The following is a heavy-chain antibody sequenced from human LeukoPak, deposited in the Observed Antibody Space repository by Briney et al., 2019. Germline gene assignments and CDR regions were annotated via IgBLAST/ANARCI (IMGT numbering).Heavy chain of an antibody. CDR1: GFIFSSYS. CDR3: ARDSGHYDFWSGLYYYYMDV. Sequence: GGSLRLSCVGSGFIFSSYSMSWVRQAPGKGLEWVANIKQDGSEKYYVDSVKGRFTISRDNAKNSLYMQMNSLRAEDTAVYYCARDSGHYDFWSGLYYYYMDVWGKGTTVTVSS. D-gene: IGHD3-3*01. V-gene: IGHV3-7*01. CDR2: IKQDGSEK. J-gene: IGHJ6*03.